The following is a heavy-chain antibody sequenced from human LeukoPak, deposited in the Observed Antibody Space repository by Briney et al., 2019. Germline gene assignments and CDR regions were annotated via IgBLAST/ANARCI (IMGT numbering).Heavy chain of an antibody. V-gene: IGHV3-23*01. D-gene: IGHD2-2*02. Sequence: AGGSLRLSCGASGFTFTSSAMSWVRQAPGKGLEWVSAINLSGLRTYYADSVKGRFTISRDNSESTLYLQMNSLRAEDTAVYYCARYHCTSSSCYRAYDYWGQGSLVIVSS. J-gene: IGHJ4*02. CDR3: ARYHCTSSSCYRAYDY. CDR2: INLSGLRT. CDR1: GFTFTSSA.